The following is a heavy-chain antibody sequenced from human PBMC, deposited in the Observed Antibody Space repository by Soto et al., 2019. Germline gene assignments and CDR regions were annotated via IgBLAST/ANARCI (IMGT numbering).Heavy chain of an antibody. CDR1: GGTFSSYA. D-gene: IGHD5-12*01. V-gene: IGHV1-69*06. Sequence: GASVKVSCKASGGTFSSYAISWVRQAPGQGLEWMGGIIPIFGTANYAQKFQGRVTITADKSTSTAYMELSSLRSEDTAVYYCASDGGEMATLPTYYFDYWGQGTLVTVYS. CDR2: IIPIFGTA. CDR3: ASDGGEMATLPTYYFDY. J-gene: IGHJ4*02.